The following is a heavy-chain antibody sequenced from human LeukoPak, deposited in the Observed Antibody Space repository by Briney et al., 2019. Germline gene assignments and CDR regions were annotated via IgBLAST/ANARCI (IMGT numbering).Heavy chain of an antibody. CDR3: AREEGIAAAGTSVY. CDR1: GYTFTSYG. CDR2: ISAYNGNT. D-gene: IGHD6-13*01. Sequence: GASVKVSCKASGYTFTSYGISWVRQAPGQGLEWMGCISAYNGNTNYAQKLQGRVTMTTDTSTSTAYMELRSLRSDDTAVYYCAREEGIAAAGTSVYWGQGTLVTVSS. V-gene: IGHV1-18*01. J-gene: IGHJ4*02.